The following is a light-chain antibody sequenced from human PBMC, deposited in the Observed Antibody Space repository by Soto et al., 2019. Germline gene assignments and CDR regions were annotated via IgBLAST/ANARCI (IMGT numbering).Light chain of an antibody. J-gene: IGKJ1*01. V-gene: IGKV3-15*01. CDR3: QQYNNWPRT. Sequence: IVFTQSPATLSVSPGERATLCCRATQSVRSNLAWYQQKPGQAPRLFIYNAFTRATGIPARFSGSASGTEFTLTISSLQSEDFAIYYCQQYNNWPRTFGQGTKVDIK. CDR2: NAF. CDR1: QSVRSN.